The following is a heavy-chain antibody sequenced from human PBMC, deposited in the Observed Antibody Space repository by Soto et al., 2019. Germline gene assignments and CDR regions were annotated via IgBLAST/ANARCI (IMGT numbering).Heavy chain of an antibody. CDR3: AKRKQLWLTHDYYYHYGMDV. J-gene: IGHJ6*02. Sequence: LRLSCAASGFTFSSYAMSWVRQAPGKGLEWVSAISGSGGSTYYADSVKGRFTISRDNSKNTLYLQMNSLRAEDTAVYYCAKRKQLWLTHDYYYHYGMDVWGQGTTVTVSS. CDR2: ISGSGGST. CDR1: GFTFSSYA. D-gene: IGHD5-18*01. V-gene: IGHV3-23*01.